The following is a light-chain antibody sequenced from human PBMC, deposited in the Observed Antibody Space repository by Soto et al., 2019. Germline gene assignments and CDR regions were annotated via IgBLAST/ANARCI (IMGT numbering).Light chain of an antibody. CDR1: QSINNNY. CDR2: GAY. Sequence: EIVLTQAPGTLSLSPGERATLSCRASQSINNNYLAWYQQKPGQAPRLLIYGAYRSATGIPDSFSGSGSGTDFTLTISRLEPEDFAVYSFQQDGSSPLTFGGRTKVEIK. CDR3: QQDGSSPLT. J-gene: IGKJ4*01. V-gene: IGKV3-20*01.